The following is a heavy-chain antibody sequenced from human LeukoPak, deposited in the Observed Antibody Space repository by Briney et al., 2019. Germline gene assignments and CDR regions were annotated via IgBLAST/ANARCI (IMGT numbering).Heavy chain of an antibody. J-gene: IGHJ5*02. D-gene: IGHD2-2*01. CDR2: IWYDGSNK. Sequence: GGSLRLSCAASGFTFSSYGMHWVRQAPGKGLEWVAVIWYDGSNKYYADSVKGRFTISRDNSKNTLYLQMNSLRGEDTAVYYCASYPSRYCTSTSCYLVHWGQGALVTVSS. CDR3: ASYPSRYCTSTSCYLVH. V-gene: IGHV3-33*01. CDR1: GFTFSSYG.